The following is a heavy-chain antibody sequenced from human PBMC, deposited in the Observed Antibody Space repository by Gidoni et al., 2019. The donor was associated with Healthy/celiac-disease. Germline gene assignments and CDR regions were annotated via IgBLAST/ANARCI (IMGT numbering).Heavy chain of an antibody. V-gene: IGHV3-30-3*01. CDR1: GFTFSSYA. Sequence: QVQLVESGGGVVQPGRSLRLSCAASGFTFSSYAMHWVRQAPGKGLEWVAVISYDGSNKYYADSVKGRFTISRDNSKNTLYLQMNSLRAEDTAVYYCARVNHRNDVGWGMDVWGQGTTVTVSS. CDR3: ARVNHRNDVGWGMDV. CDR2: ISYDGSNK. D-gene: IGHD1-1*01. J-gene: IGHJ6*02.